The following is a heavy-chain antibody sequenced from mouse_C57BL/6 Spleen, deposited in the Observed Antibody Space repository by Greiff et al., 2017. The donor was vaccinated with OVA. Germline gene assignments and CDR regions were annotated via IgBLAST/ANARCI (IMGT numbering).Heavy chain of an antibody. V-gene: IGHV5-6*02. CDR1: GFTFSSYG. CDR2: ISSGGSYT. J-gene: IGHJ1*03. CDR3: ARRAGTGYFDV. D-gene: IGHD4-1*01. Sequence: EVKLMESGGDLVKPGGSLKLSCAASGFTFSSYGMSWVRQTPDKRLEWVATISSGGSYTYYPDSVKGRFTISRDNATNTLYLQMSSLKSEDTAMYYCARRAGTGYFDVWGTGTTVTVSS.